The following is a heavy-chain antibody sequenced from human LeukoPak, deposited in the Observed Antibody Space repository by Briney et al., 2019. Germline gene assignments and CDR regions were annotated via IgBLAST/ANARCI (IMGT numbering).Heavy chain of an antibody. CDR3: ARVASSGYYYFSDY. J-gene: IGHJ4*02. D-gene: IGHD3-22*01. Sequence: GGSLRLSCAASGFTFSSYSMNWVRQAPGKGLEWVANIKQDGSERYYVDSVKGRFTISRDNAKNSLYLQMNSLRAEDTAVYYCARVASSGYYYFSDYWGQGTQITVSS. V-gene: IGHV3-7*01. CDR2: IKQDGSER. CDR1: GFTFSSYS.